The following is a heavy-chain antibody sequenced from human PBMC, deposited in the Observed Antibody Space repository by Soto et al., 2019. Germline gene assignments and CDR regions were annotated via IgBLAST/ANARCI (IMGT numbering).Heavy chain of an antibody. D-gene: IGHD2-2*01. CDR1: GYTFTSYY. CDR3: ARSTSYYCSSPTCWEYLHQ. Sequence: ASVKVSCKASGYTFTSYYMHWVRQAPGQGLEWMGIINPSGGSTSYAQKFQGRVTMTTDTFTSTVYMELSSLRSEDTAVYYCARSTSYYCSSPTCWEYLHQSGQATLVTVSS. V-gene: IGHV1-46*01. J-gene: IGHJ1*01. CDR2: INPSGGST.